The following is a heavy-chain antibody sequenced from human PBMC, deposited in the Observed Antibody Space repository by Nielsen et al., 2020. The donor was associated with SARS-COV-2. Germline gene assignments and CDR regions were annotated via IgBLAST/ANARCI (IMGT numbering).Heavy chain of an antibody. J-gene: IGHJ2*01. CDR3: ARRAETGSDYYDL. Sequence: ASVKVFCKVPGDTLTQLSMHWVRQAPGKGLEWMGEFDPQDGETTYAQKFQGRITMTEDPSIDTAYLDLSSLSSDDTAVYYCARRAETGSDYYDLWGRGTLVTVSS. V-gene: IGHV1-24*01. CDR1: GDTLTQLS. CDR2: FDPQDGET. D-gene: IGHD3-9*01.